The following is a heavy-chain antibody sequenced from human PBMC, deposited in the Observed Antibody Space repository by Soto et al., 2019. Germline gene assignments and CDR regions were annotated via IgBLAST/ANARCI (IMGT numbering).Heavy chain of an antibody. D-gene: IGHD3-22*01. Sequence: SETLSLTCTVSGGSISSSSYYWGWIRQPPGKGLEWIGSIFYSGSTYYNPSLKSRVTISVDTSKNQFSLKLSSVTAADTAVYYCARSPDSSGYYPRWYYYGMDVWGQGNSGHRLL. CDR2: IFYSGST. J-gene: IGHJ6*02. V-gene: IGHV4-39*07. CDR1: GGSISSSSYY. CDR3: ARSPDSSGYYPRWYYYGMDV.